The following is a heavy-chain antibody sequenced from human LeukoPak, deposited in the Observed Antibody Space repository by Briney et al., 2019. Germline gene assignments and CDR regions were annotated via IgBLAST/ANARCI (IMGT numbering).Heavy chain of an antibody. D-gene: IGHD2-2*01. Sequence: PGGSLRLSCAASGFTFSSYGMHWVRQAPGKGLEWVAVIWYDGSNKYYTDSVKGRFTISRDNSKNTLYLQMNSLRAEDTAVYYCAKVFSALVPAAHDAFDIWGQGTMVTVSS. CDR3: AKVFSALVPAAHDAFDI. CDR2: IWYDGSNK. V-gene: IGHV3-33*06. J-gene: IGHJ3*02. CDR1: GFTFSSYG.